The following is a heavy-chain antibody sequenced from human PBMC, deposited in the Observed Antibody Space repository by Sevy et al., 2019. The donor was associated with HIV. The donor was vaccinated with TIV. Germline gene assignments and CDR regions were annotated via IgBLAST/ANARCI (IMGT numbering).Heavy chain of an antibody. CDR2: IYPGDSDT. Sequence: GESLKISCKGSGYSFTSYWIGWVRQMPGKGLEWMGIIYPGDSDTRYSPSFQGQVTISADKSISTAYLQWSSLKASDTAMYYCARHRGIRFLARYGMDVWGQGTTVTVSS. D-gene: IGHD3-3*01. V-gene: IGHV5-51*01. CDR3: ARHRGIRFLARYGMDV. CDR1: GYSFTSYW. J-gene: IGHJ6*02.